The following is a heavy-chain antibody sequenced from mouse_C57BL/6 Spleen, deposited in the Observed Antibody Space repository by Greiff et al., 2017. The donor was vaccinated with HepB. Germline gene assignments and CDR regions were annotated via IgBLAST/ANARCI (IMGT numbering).Heavy chain of an antibody. V-gene: IGHV5-17*01. J-gene: IGHJ4*01. CDR3: ARDGYYVSGAMDY. D-gene: IGHD2-3*01. Sequence: EVKLLESGGGLVKPGGSLKLSCAASGFTFSDYGMHWVRQAPEKGLEWVAYISSGSSTIYYADTVKGRFTISRDNAKNTLFLQMTSLRSEDTAMYYCARDGYYVSGAMDYWGQGTSVTVSA. CDR2: ISSGSSTI. CDR1: GFTFSDYG.